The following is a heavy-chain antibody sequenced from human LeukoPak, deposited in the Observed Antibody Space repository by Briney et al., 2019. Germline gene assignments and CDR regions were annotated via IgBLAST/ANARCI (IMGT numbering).Heavy chain of an antibody. CDR3: ARRLRDSGGYFLYNFDY. V-gene: IGHV5-51*01. CDR2: ILPGDSDT. D-gene: IGHD3-22*01. Sequence: GASLQISSKGSGYGFTSYWIGWVRPMPGKGLEWMGIILPGDSDTRYSPSFQGQVIMSAAKSISTAYLQWSSLNASDTAMYYCARRLRDSGGYFLYNFDYWGQGTLVTVSS. J-gene: IGHJ4*02. CDR1: GYGFTSYW.